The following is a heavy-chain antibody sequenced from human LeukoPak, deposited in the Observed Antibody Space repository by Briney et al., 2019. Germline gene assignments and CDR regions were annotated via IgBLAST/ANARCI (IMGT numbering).Heavy chain of an antibody. CDR1: GYTFTSYY. D-gene: IGHD1-26*01. J-gene: IGHJ4*02. CDR2: INPSGGST. V-gene: IGHV1-46*01. Sequence: GASVKVSCKASGYTFTSYYMHWARQAPGRGLEWMGIINPSGGSTSYAQKFQGRVTMTRDTSTSTVYMELSSLRSEDTAVYYCARGGVGATIHLPIDCWGQGTLVPVSS. CDR3: ARGGVGATIHLPIDC.